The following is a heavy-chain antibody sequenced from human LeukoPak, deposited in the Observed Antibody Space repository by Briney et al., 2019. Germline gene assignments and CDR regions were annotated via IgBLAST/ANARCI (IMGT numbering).Heavy chain of an antibody. V-gene: IGHV3-7*01. CDR1: GFTFDDYG. CDR3: ARSAKGSSWYHLGYYYYYYYMDV. CDR2: IKQDGSEK. Sequence: GGSLRLSCEGSGFTFDDYGMSWVRQPPGKGLEWVANIKQDGSEKYYVDSVKGRFTISRDNAKNSLYLQMNSLRAEDTAVYYCARSAKGSSWYHLGYYYYYYYMDVWGKGTTVTVSS. J-gene: IGHJ6*03. D-gene: IGHD6-13*01.